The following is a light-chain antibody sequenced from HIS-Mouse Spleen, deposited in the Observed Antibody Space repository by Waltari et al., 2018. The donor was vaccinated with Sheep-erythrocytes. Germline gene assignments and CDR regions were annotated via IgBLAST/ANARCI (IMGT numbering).Light chain of an antibody. CDR2: EVS. Sequence: ALTQPASVSGSPGQSITISCTGTSSDVGGYNYVSWYQQHPGKAPKLMIYEVSNRPSGVSNRFSGSKSGNTASLTISGLQAEDEADYYCSSYTSSSTWVFGGGTKLTVL. CDR3: SSYTSSSTWV. CDR1: SSDVGGYNY. V-gene: IGLV2-14*01. J-gene: IGLJ3*02.